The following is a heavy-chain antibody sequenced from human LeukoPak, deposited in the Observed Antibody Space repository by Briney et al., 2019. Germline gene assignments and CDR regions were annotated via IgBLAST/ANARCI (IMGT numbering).Heavy chain of an antibody. D-gene: IGHD6-6*01. J-gene: IGHJ6*02. CDR2: ISAYNDNT. Sequence: ASVKVSCKASGYTFTSYGISWVRQAPGQGLEWMGWISAYNDNTNYAQKLQGRVTMTTDTSTSTAYMELRSLRSDDTAVYYCARAASIAARYYYYYGMDVWGQGTTVTVS. CDR3: ARAASIAARYYYYYGMDV. CDR1: GYTFTSYG. V-gene: IGHV1-18*01.